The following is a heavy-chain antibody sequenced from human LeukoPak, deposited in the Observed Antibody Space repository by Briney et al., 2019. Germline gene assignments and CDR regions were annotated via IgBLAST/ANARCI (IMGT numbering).Heavy chain of an antibody. J-gene: IGHJ4*02. Sequence: GGSLRLSCAASGFTFSSYEMNWVRQAPGKGLEWVSYISSSGSTIYYADSVKGRFTISRDNAKNSLYLQMNSLRAEDTAVYYCARESRRSYGYWGQGTLVTVSS. V-gene: IGHV3-48*03. CDR1: GFTFSSYE. D-gene: IGHD5-18*01. CDR2: ISSSGSTI. CDR3: ARESRRSYGY.